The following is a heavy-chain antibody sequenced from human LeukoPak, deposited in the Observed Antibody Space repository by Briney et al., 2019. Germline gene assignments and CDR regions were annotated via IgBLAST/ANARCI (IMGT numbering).Heavy chain of an antibody. CDR1: GGSISSYY. J-gene: IGHJ4*02. CDR2: IYYSGST. D-gene: IGHD6-13*01. V-gene: IGHV4-59*01. CDR3: ARVGKAAAAPDY. Sequence: SETLSLTCTVSGGSISSYYWSWIRQPPGKGLEWIGYIYYSGSTNYNPSLKSRVTISVDTSKNQFPLKLSSVTAADTAVYYCARVGKAAAAPDYWGQGTLVTVSS.